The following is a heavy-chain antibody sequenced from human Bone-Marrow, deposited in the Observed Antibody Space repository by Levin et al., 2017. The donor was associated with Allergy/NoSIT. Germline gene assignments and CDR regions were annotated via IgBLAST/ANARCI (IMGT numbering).Heavy chain of an antibody. CDR1: GYTFTSYG. J-gene: IGHJ3*02. Sequence: ASVKVSCKASGYTFTSYGISWVRQAPGQGLEWMGWISAYNGNTNYAQKLQGRVTMTTDTSTSTAYMELRSLRSDDTAVYYCARDLLGRATVTTVGAFDIWGQGTMVTVSS. D-gene: IGHD4-11*01. CDR3: ARDLLGRATVTTVGAFDI. CDR2: ISAYNGNT. V-gene: IGHV1-18*01.